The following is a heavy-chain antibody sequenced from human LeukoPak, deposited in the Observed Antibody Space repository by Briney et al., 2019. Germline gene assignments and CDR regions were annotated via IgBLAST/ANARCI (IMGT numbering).Heavy chain of an antibody. D-gene: IGHD3-22*01. CDR1: GFTFSSYW. Sequence: GGSLRLSCTASGFTFSSYWMHWVRQAPGKGLVWVSRIKSDGSSTSYADSVKGRFTTSRDNAKNTLYLPMNSLRAEDTAVYYCARVTDYYDSSGYSAFDPWGQGTLVTVSS. V-gene: IGHV3-74*01. J-gene: IGHJ5*02. CDR2: IKSDGSST. CDR3: ARVTDYYDSSGYSAFDP.